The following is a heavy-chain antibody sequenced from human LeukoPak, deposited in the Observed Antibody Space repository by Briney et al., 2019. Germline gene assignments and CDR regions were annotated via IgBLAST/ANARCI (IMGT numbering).Heavy chain of an antibody. Sequence: ASVKVSCKVSGYTLTELSMHWVRQAPGEGLEWMGGFDPEDGETIYAQKFQGRVTMTEDTSTDTAYMELSSLRSEDTAVYYCATDSLHDYGDSTAYFDYWGQGTLVTVSS. V-gene: IGHV1-24*01. CDR1: GYTLTELS. CDR2: FDPEDGET. J-gene: IGHJ4*02. CDR3: ATDSLHDYGDSTAYFDY. D-gene: IGHD4-17*01.